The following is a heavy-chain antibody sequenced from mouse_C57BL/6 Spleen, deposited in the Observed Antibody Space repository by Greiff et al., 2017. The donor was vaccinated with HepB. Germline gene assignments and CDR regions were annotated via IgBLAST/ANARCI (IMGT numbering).Heavy chain of an antibody. V-gene: IGHV1-82*01. D-gene: IGHD1-1*01. CDR3: ATYGISHYYAMDY. CDR1: GYAFSSSW. J-gene: IGHJ4*01. Sequence: VQLQQSGPELVKPGASVKISCKASGYAFSSSWMNWVKQRPGKGLEWIGRIYPGDGDTNYNGKFKGKATLTADKSSSTAYMQLSSLTSEESAVYFCATYGISHYYAMDYWGQGTSVTVSS. CDR2: IYPGDGDT.